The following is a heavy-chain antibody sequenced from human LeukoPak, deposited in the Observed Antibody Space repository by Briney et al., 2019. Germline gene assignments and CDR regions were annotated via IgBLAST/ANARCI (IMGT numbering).Heavy chain of an antibody. CDR3: AKDPYRVVVATGNYLDP. Sequence: GGSLRLSCAASGFTFSSYGMHWVRQAPGKGLEWVAVISHNGSNIYYGDSVKGRFSISRDNSKNTLYLQMNSLRVEDTAVYYCAKDPYRVVVATGNYLDPWGQGTLVTVSS. J-gene: IGHJ5*02. CDR1: GFTFSSYG. CDR2: ISHNGSNI. D-gene: IGHD2-15*01. V-gene: IGHV3-30*18.